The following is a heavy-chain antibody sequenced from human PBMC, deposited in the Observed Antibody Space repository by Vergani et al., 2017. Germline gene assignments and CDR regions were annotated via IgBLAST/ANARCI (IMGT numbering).Heavy chain of an antibody. D-gene: IGHD3-22*01. V-gene: IGHV1-2*02. Sequence: QVQLVQSGAEVKKPGASVKVSCKASGYTFTGYYMHWVRQAPGQGLEWIGWINPNSGGTNYAQKFQGRVTMTRDTSISTAYMELSRLRSDDTAVYYCARGVVNYYDSSGYYYVDYFDYWGQGTLVTVSS. CDR2: INPNSGGT. J-gene: IGHJ4*02. CDR1: GYTFTGYY. CDR3: ARGVVNYYDSSGYYYVDYFDY.